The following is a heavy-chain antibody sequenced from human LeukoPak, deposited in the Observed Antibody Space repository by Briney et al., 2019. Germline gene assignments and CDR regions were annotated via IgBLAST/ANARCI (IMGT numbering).Heavy chain of an antibody. Sequence: GGSLRLSCAASGFTFSSYAMNWVRQAPGKGLEWVSGISGNTENTYYADSVKGRFTISRDNPKNTVYLQMTSLGAEDTAVYYCAKAIGIAVAGTADYWGQGTLVTVSS. CDR3: AKAIGIAVAGTADY. CDR1: GFTFSSYA. J-gene: IGHJ4*02. V-gene: IGHV3-23*01. CDR2: ISGNTENT. D-gene: IGHD6-19*01.